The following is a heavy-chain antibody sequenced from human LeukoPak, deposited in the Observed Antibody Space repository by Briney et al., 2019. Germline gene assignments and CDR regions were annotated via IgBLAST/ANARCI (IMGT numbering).Heavy chain of an antibody. J-gene: IGHJ6*03. D-gene: IGHD2-2*01. V-gene: IGHV3-7*01. CDR1: GFSFNTFW. Sequence: GSLRLSCAASGFSFNTFWMTWVRQAPGKGLEWVANIKEDGDEKNYVDSVKGRFTISRDNAKNSLYLQMNSLRPEDTGVYFCAREDLVVVPAACHFMDVWGKGTTVIVSS. CDR2: IKEDGDEK. CDR3: AREDLVVVPAACHFMDV.